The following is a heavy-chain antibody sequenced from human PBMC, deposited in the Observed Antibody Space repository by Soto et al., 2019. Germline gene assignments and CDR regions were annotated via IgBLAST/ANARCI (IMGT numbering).Heavy chain of an antibody. Sequence: ESLKISCYRSGSSFTSYWISWVRQMPGKGPEWMGRIDPSDSYTNYSPSFQGQVTMSADKSISTAYLQWSSLKASDAAMYNCARHRPLYYDFCSGYYSYYGMVVCGQGTAVSVS. CDR3: ARHRPLYYDFCSGYYSYYGMVV. CDR1: GSSFTSYW. D-gene: IGHD3-3*01. V-gene: IGHV5-10-1*01. CDR2: IDPSDSYT. J-gene: IGHJ6*02.